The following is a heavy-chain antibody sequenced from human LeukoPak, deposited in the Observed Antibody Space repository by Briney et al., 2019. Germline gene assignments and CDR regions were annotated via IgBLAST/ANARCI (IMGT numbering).Heavy chain of an antibody. CDR3: ARDLSLEYCSGSNCQGEGWFDP. V-gene: IGHV4-39*02. J-gene: IGHJ5*02. D-gene: IGHD2-15*01. CDR1: GGSISSSSYY. Sequence: SETLSLTCTVSGGSISSSSYYWGWIRQPPGKGLEWIGSIYYSGSTYYNPSLKSRVTISVDTSKNQFSLKLSSVTAADTAVYYCARDLSLEYCSGSNCQGEGWFDPWGQGTLVTVSS. CDR2: IYYSGST.